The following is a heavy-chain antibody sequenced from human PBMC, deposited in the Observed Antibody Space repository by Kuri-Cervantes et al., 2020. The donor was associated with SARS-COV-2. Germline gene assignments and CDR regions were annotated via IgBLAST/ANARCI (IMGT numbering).Heavy chain of an antibody. CDR2: IYYNGST. J-gene: IGHJ4*02. CDR1: GVSVTTFGSY. V-gene: IGHV4-31*02. CDR3: ARGAID. D-gene: IGHD2/OR15-2a*01. Sequence: LRLSCTASGVSVTTFGSYWTWIRQPPGKGLEWVGYIYYNGSTYYNPSLRSRVIVSVDRSKNQFSLNLNSVTAADTALYYCARGAIDWGQGTLVTVSS.